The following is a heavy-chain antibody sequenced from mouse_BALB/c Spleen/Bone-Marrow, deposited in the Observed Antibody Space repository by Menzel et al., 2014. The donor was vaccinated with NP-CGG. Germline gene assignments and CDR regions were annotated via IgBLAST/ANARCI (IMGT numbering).Heavy chain of an antibody. CDR2: INPSNGGT. J-gene: IGHJ4*01. CDR3: SRGRRDALDY. V-gene: IGHV1S81*02. Sequence: VNLVESGAELVKPGASVKLSCKASGYTFTSYYMYWVKQRPGQGLQWFGEINPSNGGTNFNEKFKSKATLTVDKSSSTAYMQLSSLTSEDSAVYYCSRGRRDALDYWGQGTSVTVSS. CDR1: GYTFTSYY.